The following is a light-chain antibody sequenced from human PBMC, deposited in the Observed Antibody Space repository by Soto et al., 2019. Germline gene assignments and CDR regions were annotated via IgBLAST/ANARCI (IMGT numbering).Light chain of an antibody. CDR1: QSVSSN. V-gene: IGKV3-15*01. CDR3: QQYNNWPRWT. J-gene: IGKJ1*01. Sequence: EIVMTQSPATLSVSPGERATLSCRASQSVSSNLAWYQQKPGQAPRLLIYGASTRATGIPARFSGSGSGTEFTLTISGLQSEDFAVYYCQQYNNWPRWTFGKGTKVEIK. CDR2: GAS.